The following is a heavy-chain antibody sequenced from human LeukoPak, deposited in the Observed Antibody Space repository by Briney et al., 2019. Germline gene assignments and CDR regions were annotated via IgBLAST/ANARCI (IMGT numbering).Heavy chain of an antibody. Sequence: GGSLRLSCAASGFTFSSYSMNWVRQAPGKGLEWVSYISSSSSTIYYADSVKGRFTISRDNSKNTLYLQMNSLRAEDTAVYYCARDQGLWFGYFDYWGQGTLVTVSS. CDR1: GFTFSSYS. D-gene: IGHD3-10*01. J-gene: IGHJ4*02. CDR3: ARDQGLWFGYFDY. CDR2: ISSSSSTI. V-gene: IGHV3-48*01.